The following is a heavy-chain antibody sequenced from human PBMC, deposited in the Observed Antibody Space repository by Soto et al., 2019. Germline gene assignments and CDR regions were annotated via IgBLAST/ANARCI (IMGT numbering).Heavy chain of an antibody. CDR1: GFTFSGYW. V-gene: IGHV3-7*01. D-gene: IGHD2-8*01. CDR3: RGDNGELDY. Sequence: EVQLVESGGGLVQPGGSLRLSCAASGFTFSGYWMSWVRQAPGKGLEWVANIKQDGSEKYYVDSVKGRFTISRDNAKNSLYLQMNSLRAEDTAVYYCRGDNGELDYWGQGTLVTVSS. J-gene: IGHJ4*02. CDR2: IKQDGSEK.